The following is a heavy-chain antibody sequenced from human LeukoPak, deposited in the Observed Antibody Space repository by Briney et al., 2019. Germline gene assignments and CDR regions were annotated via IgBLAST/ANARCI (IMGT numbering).Heavy chain of an antibody. V-gene: IGHV1-2*02. CDR1: GYTFTGYY. J-gene: IGHJ4*02. CDR2: INPNSGGT. D-gene: IGHD2-2*01. Sequence: ASVKVSCKASGYTFTGYYMHWVRQAPGQGLEWMGYINPNSGGTNYAQKFQGRVTMTRDTSISTAYMELSRLTSDDTAVYYRARKSASRATSEFDYWGQGTLVTVSS. CDR3: ARKSASRATSEFDY.